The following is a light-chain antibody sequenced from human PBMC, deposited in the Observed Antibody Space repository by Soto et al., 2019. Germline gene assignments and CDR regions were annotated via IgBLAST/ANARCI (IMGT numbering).Light chain of an antibody. CDR1: SSDVGIYNY. Sequence: QSALTQPASVSGSPGQSITISCTETSSDVGIYNYVSWYQHHPGKAPKLIIYEVRNRPSGVSTRFSGSKSGNTASLTISGLQAEDEADYYCSSFTSSRAHVFGTGTKVTVL. J-gene: IGLJ1*01. CDR2: EVR. V-gene: IGLV2-14*01. CDR3: SSFTSSRAHV.